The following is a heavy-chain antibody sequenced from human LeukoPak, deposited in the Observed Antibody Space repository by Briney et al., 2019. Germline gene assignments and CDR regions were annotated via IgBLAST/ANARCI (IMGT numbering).Heavy chain of an antibody. J-gene: IGHJ4*02. CDR1: GFTFSGYA. V-gene: IGHV3-21*01. D-gene: IGHD3-22*01. CDR2: ISSSSSYI. Sequence: GGSLRLSCAASGFTFSGYAMSWVRQAPGKGLEWVSSISSSSSYIYYADSVKGRFTISRDNAKNSLYLQMNSLRAEDTAVYYCARNTSSGFFSSPKTPPAYWGQEPLVTFSS. CDR3: ARNTSSGFFSSPKTPPAY.